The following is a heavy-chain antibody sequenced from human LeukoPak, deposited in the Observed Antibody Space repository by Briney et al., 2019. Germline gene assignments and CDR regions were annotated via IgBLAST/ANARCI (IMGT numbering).Heavy chain of an antibody. Sequence: GGSLRLSCAASGFTFSGSAMHWVRQASGKGLEWVGRIRSKANSYATAYAASVKGRFTISRDDSKNTLYLQMNSLKTEDTAVYYCTTDWLLWFGESDYWGQGTLVTVSS. D-gene: IGHD3-10*01. J-gene: IGHJ4*02. CDR1: GFTFSGSA. CDR3: TTDWLLWFGESDY. V-gene: IGHV3-73*01. CDR2: IRSKANSYAT.